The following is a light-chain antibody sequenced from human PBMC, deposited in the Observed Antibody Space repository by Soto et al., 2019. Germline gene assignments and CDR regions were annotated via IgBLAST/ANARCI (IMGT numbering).Light chain of an antibody. CDR3: QQYSSSPLT. CDR2: GAS. V-gene: IGKV3-20*01. Sequence: ENGLTQSPGTLSLSPGEIAALSCRSIQGVNRYYLAWYQQKPGQAPRLLISGASTRATGIPDRFSGSGSGTDFTLTISRLEPEDFAVYYCQQYSSSPLTFGGGTKVDIK. CDR1: QGVNRYY. J-gene: IGKJ4*01.